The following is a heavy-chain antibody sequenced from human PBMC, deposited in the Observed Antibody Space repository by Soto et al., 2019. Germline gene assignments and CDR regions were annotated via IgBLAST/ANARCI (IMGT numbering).Heavy chain of an antibody. CDR2: IYYSGST. V-gene: IGHV4-59*01. J-gene: IGHJ5*02. CDR3: GRGTNTWFDP. Sequence: PSETLSLTCTVSGGSISSYFWSWIRQPPGKGLEWIGYIYYSGSTNYNPSLKSRVTISVDTSKNQFSLKLTSVTAADTAVYYCGRGTNTWFDPWGRGTLVTVSS. CDR1: GGSISSYF.